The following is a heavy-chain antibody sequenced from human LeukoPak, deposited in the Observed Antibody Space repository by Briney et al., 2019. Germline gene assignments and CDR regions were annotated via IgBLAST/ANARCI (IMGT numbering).Heavy chain of an antibody. Sequence: GGSLRLSCVASGFTFSSHHMNWVRQTPGKGLEWVSGISTSGDRTYYADSVKGRFTISRDNSKNTLYLQMNSLRAEDTAEYYCARSAVGTSCCTAVDYWGQGTLVTVSS. J-gene: IGHJ4*02. CDR1: GFTFSSHH. D-gene: IGHD1-26*01. V-gene: IGHV3-23*01. CDR2: ISTSGDRT. CDR3: ARSAVGTSCCTAVDY.